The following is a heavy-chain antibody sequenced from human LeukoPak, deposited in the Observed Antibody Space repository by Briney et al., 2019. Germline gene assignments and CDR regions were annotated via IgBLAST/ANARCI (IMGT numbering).Heavy chain of an antibody. Sequence: GGSLRLPCAASGFTFSSYTMSWVRQAPGKGLEWVSAISGGGGSTYYADPARGQFTISRDNARNTLSLQMNSLRAEDTAVYYCARDLRYCSAGSCYFDAFDIWGQGTMVTVSS. D-gene: IGHD2-15*01. J-gene: IGHJ3*02. CDR2: ISGGGGST. V-gene: IGHV3-23*01. CDR1: GFTFSSYT. CDR3: ARDLRYCSAGSCYFDAFDI.